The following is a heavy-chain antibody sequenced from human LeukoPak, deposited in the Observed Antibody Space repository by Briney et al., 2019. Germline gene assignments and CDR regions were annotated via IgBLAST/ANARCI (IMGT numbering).Heavy chain of an antibody. CDR2: IKQDGSEK. J-gene: IGHJ4*02. CDR1: GLTFNKYW. D-gene: IGHD3-10*01. CDR3: ARDLTMVRGDYFDY. Sequence: GGSLRLSCEASGLTFNKYWMTWVRQAPGKGLEGVANIKQDGSEKNYVDSVKGRFTISRDNAKNSLSLRMNSLSAEDTAVYYCARDLTMVRGDYFDYWGQGTLVTVSS. V-gene: IGHV3-7*03.